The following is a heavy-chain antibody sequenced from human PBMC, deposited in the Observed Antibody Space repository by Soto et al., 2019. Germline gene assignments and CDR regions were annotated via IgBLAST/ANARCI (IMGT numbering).Heavy chain of an antibody. Sequence: SDTLSLTCTVSGGSISSSSYYWGWIRQPPGKGLEWIGSIYYSGSTYYNPSLKSRVTISVDTSKKQFSLKLNSVTAADTAVYYCARQIDYYHSSGYDYSGPGTLVTVSS. V-gene: IGHV4-39*01. CDR1: GGSISSSSYY. CDR2: IYYSGST. J-gene: IGHJ4*02. CDR3: ARQIDYYHSSGYDY. D-gene: IGHD3-22*01.